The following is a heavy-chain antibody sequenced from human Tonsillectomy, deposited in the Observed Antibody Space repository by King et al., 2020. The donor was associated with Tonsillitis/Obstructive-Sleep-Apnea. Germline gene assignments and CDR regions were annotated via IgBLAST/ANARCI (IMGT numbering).Heavy chain of an antibody. V-gene: IGHV3-53*01. D-gene: IGHD5-24*01. CDR3: ARVVMATTPSFDY. CDR2: IYSGGYT. J-gene: IGHJ4*02. Sequence: VQLVESGGGLIQPGGSLRLSCAASGFTVNNNYMSWVRQAPGKGLEWVSIIYSGGYTKYADSVKGRFTISRDNSKNTLYLQMNSLRAEDTAVYYCARVVMATTPSFDYWGQGTLVTVSS. CDR1: GFTVNNNY.